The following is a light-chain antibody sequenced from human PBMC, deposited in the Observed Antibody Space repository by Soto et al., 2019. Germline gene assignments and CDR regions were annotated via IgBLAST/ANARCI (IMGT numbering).Light chain of an antibody. CDR1: QTVGSF. CDR3: QQRYNWPAT. Sequence: EIVLSQSPAILSLSPGDRATLSCRASQTVGSFLAWYQQKPGQAHRLLIYDTSNRATGVPAGFSASGSGTDFTLKISSLEPEEFAVYFCQQRYNWPATVGQGNKLEIK. CDR2: DTS. V-gene: IGKV3-11*01. J-gene: IGKJ2*01.